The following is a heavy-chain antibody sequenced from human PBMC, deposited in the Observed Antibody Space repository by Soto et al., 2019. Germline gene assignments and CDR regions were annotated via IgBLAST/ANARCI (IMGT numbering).Heavy chain of an antibody. CDR3: AILYCSGGSCHTYYYYGMDV. V-gene: IGHV1-69*13. CDR2: IIPIFGTA. D-gene: IGHD2-15*01. Sequence: GASVKVSCKASGGTFSSYTISWVRQAPGQGLEWMGGIIPIFGTANYAQKFQGRVTITADESTSTAYMELSSLRSEDTAVYYCAILYCSGGSCHTYYYYGMDVWGQGTTVTVSS. CDR1: GGTFSSYT. J-gene: IGHJ6*02.